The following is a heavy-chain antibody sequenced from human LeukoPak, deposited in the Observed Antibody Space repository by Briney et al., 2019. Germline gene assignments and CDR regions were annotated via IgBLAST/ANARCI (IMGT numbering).Heavy chain of an antibody. V-gene: IGHV3-21*04. J-gene: IGHJ1*01. D-gene: IGHD3-10*01. CDR1: GFTFSSYS. CDR3: AKDLIVVRGSLPEYFQH. CDR2: ISSSSSYI. Sequence: PGGSLRLSCAASGFTFSSYSMNWVRQAPGKGLEWVSSISSSSSYIYYADSVKGRFTISRDNSKNTLYLQMNSLRAEDTAVYYCAKDLIVVRGSLPEYFQHWGQGTLVTVSS.